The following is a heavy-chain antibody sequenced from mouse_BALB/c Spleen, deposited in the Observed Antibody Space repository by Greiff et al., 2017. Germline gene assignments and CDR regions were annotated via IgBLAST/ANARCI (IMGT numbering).Heavy chain of an antibody. CDR1: GYSITSDYA. J-gene: IGHJ3*01. Sequence: EVQLQQSGPGLVKPSQSLSLTCTVTGYSITSDYAWNWIRPFPGNKLEWMGYISYSGSTSYNPSLKSRISITRDTSKNQFFLQLNSVTTEDTATYYCARFRLGLRGFAYWGQGTLVTVSA. V-gene: IGHV3-2*02. CDR2: ISYSGST. D-gene: IGHD3-1*01. CDR3: ARFRLGLRGFAY.